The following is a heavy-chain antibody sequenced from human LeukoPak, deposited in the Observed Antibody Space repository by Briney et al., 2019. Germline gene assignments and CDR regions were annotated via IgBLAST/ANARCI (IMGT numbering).Heavy chain of an antibody. D-gene: IGHD3-22*01. CDR2: FDPEDGET. CDR1: GYTLTELS. CDR3: ATDKGYYDSSGYFGLYAFDI. V-gene: IGHV1-24*01. Sequence: ASVKVSCKVSGYTLTELSMHWVRQAPGKGLGWMGGFDPEDGETIYAQKFQGRVTMTEDTSTDTAYMELSGLRSEDTAVYYCATDKGYYDSSGYFGLYAFDIWGQGTMVTVSS. J-gene: IGHJ3*02.